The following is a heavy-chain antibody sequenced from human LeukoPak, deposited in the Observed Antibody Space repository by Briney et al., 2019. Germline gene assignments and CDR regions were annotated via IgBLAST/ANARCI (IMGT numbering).Heavy chain of an antibody. J-gene: IGHJ4*02. CDR3: ARDDGFSCYSY. CDR1: GFTFSTSW. CDR2: LNQDGGEK. V-gene: IGHV3-7*01. Sequence: GSLRLSCGASGFTFSTSWMIWVRQAPGKGLEWVANLNQDGGEKYYVDSVKGRFTISRDNAKNSLYLQMNSLTAEDTAVYYCARDDGFSCYSYWGQGTLVTVSS. D-gene: IGHD3/OR15-3a*01.